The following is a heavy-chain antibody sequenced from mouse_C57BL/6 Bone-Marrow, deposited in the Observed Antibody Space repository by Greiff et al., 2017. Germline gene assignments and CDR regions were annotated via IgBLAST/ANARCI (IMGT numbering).Heavy chain of an antibody. CDR3: ARRSYAMDD. V-gene: IGHV5-17*01. CDR1: GFTFSDYG. Sequence: EVKLVESGGGLVKPGGSLKLSCAASGFTFSDYGMHWVRQAPEKGLEWVAYISSGSSTIYYADTVKGRFTISRDNAKNTLFLQLTSLRAEDTAMYYGARRSYAMDDWGQGTSVTVSS. CDR2: ISSGSSTI. J-gene: IGHJ4*01.